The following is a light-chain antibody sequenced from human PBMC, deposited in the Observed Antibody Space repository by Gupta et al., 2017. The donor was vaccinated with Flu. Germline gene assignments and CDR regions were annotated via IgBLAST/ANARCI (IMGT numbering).Light chain of an antibody. J-gene: IGKJ2*01. Sequence: DIVMTQSPDSLAVSLGERATINCRSSQSILHNSNKKTYLAWYQQKPGQPPRLLIYWASTRQSGVPDRFSGSGSGTDFTLTTSSLQAEDVAIYYCQQYYGTPPLYIFGQGTKLEI. CDR1: QSILHNSNKKTY. CDR3: QQYYGTPPLYI. V-gene: IGKV4-1*01. CDR2: WAS.